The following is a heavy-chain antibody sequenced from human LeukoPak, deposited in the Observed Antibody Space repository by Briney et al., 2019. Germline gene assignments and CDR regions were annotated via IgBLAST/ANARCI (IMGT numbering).Heavy chain of an antibody. J-gene: IGHJ6*03. CDR3: ARGVKCSSTSCYGLRYMDV. CDR2: INHSGST. D-gene: IGHD2-2*01. CDR1: GVSFSGYY. Sequence: PAETLSLTCAVYGVSFSGYYWSWVRQPPGKGREWLGEINHSGSTNYNPSLKSRVTISVDTSKNQFSLKLSSVTAADTAVYYCARGVKCSSTSCYGLRYMDVWGKGTPVTVSS. V-gene: IGHV4-34*01.